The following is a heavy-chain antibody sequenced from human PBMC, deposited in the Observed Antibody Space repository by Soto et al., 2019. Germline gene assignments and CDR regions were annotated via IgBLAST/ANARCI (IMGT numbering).Heavy chain of an antibody. CDR2: IHNSGNT. CDR3: ARLQYTVVTPIDM. J-gene: IGHJ3*02. V-gene: IGHV4-59*11. Sequence: PETLSLTCTVPGGAISNHYWTWIRQFPGKRLEWIAHIHNSGNTSSNPSLKSRVTISMDTSKNQISLRLTSVTAADTAMYYCARLQYTVVTPIDMWGQGTMVT. D-gene: IGHD2-21*02. CDR1: GGAISNHY.